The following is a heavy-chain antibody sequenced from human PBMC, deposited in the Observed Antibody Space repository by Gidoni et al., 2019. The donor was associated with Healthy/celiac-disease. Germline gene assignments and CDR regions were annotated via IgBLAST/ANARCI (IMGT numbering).Heavy chain of an antibody. CDR2: INHSGST. CDR1: GGSFSGYY. J-gene: IGHJ4*02. V-gene: IGHV4-34*01. CDR3: ARGRGSSWYSGVGY. D-gene: IGHD6-13*01. Sequence: QVQLQQWGAGLLKPSETLSLTCAVYGGSFSGYYRSWIRQPPGKGLEWIGEINHSGSTNYNPSLKSRVTISVDTSKNQFSLKLSSVTAADTAVYYCARGRGSSWYSGVGYWGQGTLVTVSS.